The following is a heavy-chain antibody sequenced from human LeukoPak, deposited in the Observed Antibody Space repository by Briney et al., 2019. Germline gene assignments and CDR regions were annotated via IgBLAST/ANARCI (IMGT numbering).Heavy chain of an antibody. V-gene: IGHV3-7*01. Sequence: GGSLRLSCAASGFTFSSYWISWVRQAPGKGLEWVANIKQDGSEKYYVDSVKGRFTISRDNAKNSLYLQMNSLRAEDTAVYYCARDKDNYYFDYWGQGTLVTVSS. J-gene: IGHJ4*02. CDR2: IKQDGSEK. D-gene: IGHD1-1*01. CDR1: GFTFSSYW. CDR3: ARDKDNYYFDY.